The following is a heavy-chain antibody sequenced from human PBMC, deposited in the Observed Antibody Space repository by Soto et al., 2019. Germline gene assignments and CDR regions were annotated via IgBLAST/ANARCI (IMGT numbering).Heavy chain of an antibody. V-gene: IGHV1-69*01. J-gene: IGHJ2*01. CDR2: IIPIFGTA. Sequence: QVQLVQSGAEVKKPGSSVKVSCKASGGTFSSYAISWVRQAPGQGLEWMGGIIPIFGTANYAQKFQGRVTITADESTSTAYMELSSLRSEDTAVYYCARDPEPRGELSFEMLHFDLWGRGTLVTVSS. CDR1: GGTFSSYA. D-gene: IGHD3-16*02. CDR3: ARDPEPRGELSFEMLHFDL.